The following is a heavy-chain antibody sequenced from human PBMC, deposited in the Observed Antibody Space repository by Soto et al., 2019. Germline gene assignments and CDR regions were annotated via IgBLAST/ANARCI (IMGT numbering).Heavy chain of an antibody. CDR2: IWYDESNP. CDR3: ARSSSRAFRSLEWVDPLDC. Sequence: GALRLSCAASGFIFGAYGMHWVRQAPGKGLEWVAVIWYDESNPYYADSVKGRVTISRDNSKNTPYLQMNLRSVTAADTAVYYCARSSSRAFRSLEWVDPLDCWGQGTPVTVSS. D-gene: IGHD3-3*01. CDR1: GFIFGAYG. V-gene: IGHV3-33*01. J-gene: IGHJ4*02.